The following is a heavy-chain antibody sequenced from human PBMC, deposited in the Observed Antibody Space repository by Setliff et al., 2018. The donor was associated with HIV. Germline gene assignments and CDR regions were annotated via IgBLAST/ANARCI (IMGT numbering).Heavy chain of an antibody. CDR1: GYSFTIYW. Sequence: GESLKISCKASGYSFTIYWVGWVRQMPGKGLEWMGVIYPGDSDTRYSPSFQGQVTISADKSITTAYVQWSSLKASDTAMYYCATWTRAETSENFQHWGQGTLVTVSS. CDR2: IYPGDSDT. CDR3: ATWTRAETSENFQH. V-gene: IGHV5-51*01. D-gene: IGHD4-17*01. J-gene: IGHJ1*01.